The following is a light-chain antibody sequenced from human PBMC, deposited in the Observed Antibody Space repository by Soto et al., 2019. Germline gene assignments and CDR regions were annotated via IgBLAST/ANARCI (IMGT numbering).Light chain of an antibody. CDR1: QSVSSNS. CDR2: AAS. V-gene: IGKV3-20*01. J-gene: IGKJ4*01. Sequence: EIVLTQSPGTLSLSPGESATLSCRASQSVSSNSLAWHQQKPGQAPRLLMYAASSRAAGIPDRFSGSGSGTDFTLTISRLEPEDFATYYCQQANLFPLTFGGGTKVEI. CDR3: QQANLFPLT.